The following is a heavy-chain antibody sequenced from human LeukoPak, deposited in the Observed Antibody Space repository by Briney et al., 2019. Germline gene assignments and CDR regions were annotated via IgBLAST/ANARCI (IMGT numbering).Heavy chain of an antibody. V-gene: IGHV1-69*04. CDR3: ARELPSRFLFDY. Sequence: ASVKVSCKASGGTFSSYAISWVRQAPGQGLEWMGRIIPILGIANYARKFQGRVTITADKSTSTAYMELSSLRSEGTAVYYCARELPSRFLFDYWGQGTLVTVSS. CDR2: IIPILGIA. CDR1: GGTFSSYA. D-gene: IGHD2-15*01. J-gene: IGHJ4*02.